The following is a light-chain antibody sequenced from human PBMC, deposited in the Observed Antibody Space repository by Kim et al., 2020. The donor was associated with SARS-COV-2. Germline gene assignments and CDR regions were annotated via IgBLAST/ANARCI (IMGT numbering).Light chain of an antibody. J-gene: IGKJ4*01. Sequence: TTYRAGQGVNCGSAWHRQKTSKGPKLRIYKATSLESEVPSRFSGSGSGTEYTLTISTLQSDVFATYYFQPNSTFPLTSCGGTKVEIK. CDR2: KAT. V-gene: IGKV1-5*03. CDR1: QGVNCG. CDR3: QPNSTFPLT.